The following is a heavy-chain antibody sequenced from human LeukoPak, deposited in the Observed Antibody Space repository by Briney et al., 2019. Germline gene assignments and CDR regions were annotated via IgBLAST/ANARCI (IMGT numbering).Heavy chain of an antibody. D-gene: IGHD3-10*01. V-gene: IGHV1-24*01. CDR3: ATEGPTMVRGVIIPWVSY. J-gene: IGHJ4*02. CDR1: GDILTELS. CDR2: IDHEDGET. Sequence: ASVKVSCKVSGDILTELSMQWVRQAPGEGLEWMGGIDHEDGETIYAQKFQGRVTMTEDTSTDTAYMELSSLRSEDTAVYYCATEGPTMVRGVIIPWVSYWGQGTLVTVSS.